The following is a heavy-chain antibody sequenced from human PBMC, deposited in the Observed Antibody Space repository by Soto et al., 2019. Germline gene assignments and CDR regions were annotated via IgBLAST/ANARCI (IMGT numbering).Heavy chain of an antibody. CDR2: LSHSGST. Sequence: QLQLQESGSGLVKPSQTLSLTCAVSGGSSSSGGYSWSWIRQPPGKGLEWIGYLSHSGSTYYNPFLKSRVTISVDRSKNQFSLKLSSVTAADTAVYYCASGFAGDFWTHFDLWGRGTLVTV. D-gene: IGHD3-3*01. CDR1: GGSSSSGGYS. J-gene: IGHJ2*01. V-gene: IGHV4-30-2*01. CDR3: ASGFAGDFWTHFDL.